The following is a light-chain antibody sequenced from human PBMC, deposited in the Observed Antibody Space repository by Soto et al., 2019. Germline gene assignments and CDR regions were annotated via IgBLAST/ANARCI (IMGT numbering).Light chain of an antibody. V-gene: IGLV1-47*01. Sequence: QTVVTQPPSVSGTPGQRVTISCSGSSSNIGSNYVYWYQQLPGTAPKLLIYRNDQRRSGVPARFSGSKSGTSVSLAISGLRSDDEADYYCAAWDDNLSGVLFGGGTQLTVL. CDR3: AAWDDNLSGVL. J-gene: IGLJ2*01. CDR1: SSNIGSNY. CDR2: RND.